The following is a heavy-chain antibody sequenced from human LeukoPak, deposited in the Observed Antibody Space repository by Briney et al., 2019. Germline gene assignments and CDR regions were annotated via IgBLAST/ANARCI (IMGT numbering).Heavy chain of an antibody. CDR1: GGSISSYY. V-gene: IGHV4-59*01. CDR2: IYYSGST. Sequence: SETLSLTCTVSGGSISSYYWSWIRQPPGKGLEWIGYIYYSGSTNYNPSLKSRVTISVDTSKNQFSLKLSSVTAADTAVCYCARAAVYSSGWYFDYWGQGTLVTVSS. CDR3: ARAAVYSSGWYFDY. J-gene: IGHJ4*02. D-gene: IGHD6-19*01.